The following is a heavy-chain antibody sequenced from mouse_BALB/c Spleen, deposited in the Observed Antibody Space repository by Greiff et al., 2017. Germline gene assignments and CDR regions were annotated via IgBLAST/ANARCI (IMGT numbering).Heavy chain of an antibody. CDR3: TREGRPYAMDY. J-gene: IGHJ4*01. V-gene: IGHV1S135*01. CDR1: GYSFTDYN. CDR2: IYPGSGST. Sequence: VQLQQSGPELVKPGASVKVSCKASGYSFTDYNMYWVKQSHGKSLEWIGNIYPGSGSTNYDEKFKSKGTLTVDTSSSTAYMHLSSLTSEDSAVYYCTREGRPYAMDYWGQGTSVTVSS.